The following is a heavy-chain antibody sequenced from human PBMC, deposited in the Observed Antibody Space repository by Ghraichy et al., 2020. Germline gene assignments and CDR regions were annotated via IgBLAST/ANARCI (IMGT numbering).Heavy chain of an antibody. D-gene: IGHD2-8*02. CDR2: ISSDGSST. CDR3: AKGGRGTGDY. Sequence: GGSLRLSCAASGFTFSSYWMHWVRQAPGKGLVWVSRISSDGSSTSYADSVKGRFTIFRDNAKNTLYLQLNSLRADDTAVYYCAKGGRGTGDYWGQGTLVTVSS. CDR1: GFTFSSYW. J-gene: IGHJ4*02. V-gene: IGHV3-74*01.